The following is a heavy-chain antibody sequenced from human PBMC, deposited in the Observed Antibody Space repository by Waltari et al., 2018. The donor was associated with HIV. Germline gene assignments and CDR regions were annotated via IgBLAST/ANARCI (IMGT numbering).Heavy chain of an antibody. D-gene: IGHD2-21*02. CDR3: ASIAYCGGDCYPRGMDV. J-gene: IGHJ6*02. Sequence: EVQLVASGGGLVQPGGSLRLSCAASGFTVSSNYTSWVRQAPGKGLEWVSVIYSGGSTYYADSVKGRFTISRDNSKNTLYLQMNSLRAEDTAVYYCASIAYCGGDCYPRGMDVWGQGTTVTVSS. CDR1: GFTVSSNY. V-gene: IGHV3-66*01. CDR2: IYSGGST.